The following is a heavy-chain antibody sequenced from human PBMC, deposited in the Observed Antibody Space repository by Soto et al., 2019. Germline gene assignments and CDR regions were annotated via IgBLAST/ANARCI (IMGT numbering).Heavy chain of an antibody. CDR3: AKDGRGYGDYNDPYYFDY. CDR2: ISGSGGST. V-gene: IGHV3-23*01. CDR1: GFTFSSYA. J-gene: IGHJ4*02. Sequence: EVQLLESGGGLVQPGGSLRLSCAASGFTFSSYAMSWVRQAPGKGLEWVSAISGSGGSTYYADSVKGRFTISRDNSKNTLYLQMNSLRAEDTAVYYCAKDGRGYGDYNDPYYFDYWGQGTLVTVSS. D-gene: IGHD4-17*01.